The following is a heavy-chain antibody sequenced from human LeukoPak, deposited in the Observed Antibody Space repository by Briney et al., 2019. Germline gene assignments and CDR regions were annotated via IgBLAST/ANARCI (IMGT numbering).Heavy chain of an antibody. CDR1: GGSINNSSYY. D-gene: IGHD6-19*01. Sequence: SETLSLTCTVSGGSINNSSYYWGWLRQPPGKGLERIGSICYSGSTYYNPALKSRVTISVVTSHNQFSLKLSSVTAADTAVYCCASLTDGSGWYGGWFDPWGQGTLVTVSS. V-gene: IGHV4-39*01. CDR2: ICYSGST. CDR3: ASLTDGSGWYGGWFDP. J-gene: IGHJ5*02.